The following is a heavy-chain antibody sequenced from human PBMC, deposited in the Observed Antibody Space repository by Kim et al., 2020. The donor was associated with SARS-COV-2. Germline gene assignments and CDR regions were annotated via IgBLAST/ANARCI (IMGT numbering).Heavy chain of an antibody. V-gene: IGHV4-59*13. J-gene: IGHJ4*02. CDR2: IYYSGST. CDR3: ARDGYSSGWYLGFDY. D-gene: IGHD6-19*01. Sequence: SETLSLTCTVSGGSISSYYWSWIRQPPGKGLEWIGYIYYSGSTNYNPSLKSRVTISVDTSKNQFSLKLSSVTAADTAVYYCARDGYSSGWYLGFDYWGQGTLVTVSS. CDR1: GGSISSYY.